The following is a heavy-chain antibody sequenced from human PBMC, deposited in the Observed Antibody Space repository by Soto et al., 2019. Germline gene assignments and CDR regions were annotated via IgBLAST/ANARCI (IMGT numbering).Heavy chain of an antibody. J-gene: IGHJ4*02. Sequence: ASETLSLTCTVSGVSISSGVYYWSWIRQPPGKEPERIGHVSYSGNTNYNPSLKSRVTISVDTSKNLFSLKLNSVTAADTALYYCAGGPNPYNFDYWGQGTLVTVSS. CDR3: AGGPNPYNFDY. V-gene: IGHV4-61*03. CDR2: VSYSGNT. D-gene: IGHD1-1*01. CDR1: GVSISSGVYY.